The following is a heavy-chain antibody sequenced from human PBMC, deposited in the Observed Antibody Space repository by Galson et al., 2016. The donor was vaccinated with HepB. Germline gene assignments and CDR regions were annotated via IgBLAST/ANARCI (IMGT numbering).Heavy chain of an antibody. CDR2: ISYIGGSS. Sequence: SETLSLTCTVSGGSIIRYYWSWIRQPPGKGLEWIGPISYIGGSSYYNTSLKSRLTIPLHTSKNQSSLMLTSVTAADTAVYYCARVGVAAAYGYWGQGTLVTVSS. D-gene: IGHD3-10*01. CDR3: ARVGVAAAYGY. CDR1: GGSIIRYY. J-gene: IGHJ4*02. V-gene: IGHV4-59*01.